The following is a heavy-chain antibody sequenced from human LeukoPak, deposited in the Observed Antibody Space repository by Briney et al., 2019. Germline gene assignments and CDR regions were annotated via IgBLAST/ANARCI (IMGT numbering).Heavy chain of an antibody. D-gene: IGHD6-19*01. CDR1: GFTFSNYA. V-gene: IGHV3-23*01. Sequence: PGGSLRLYCTASGFTFSNYAMSWVRQAPGKGLEWVSRIDGGDERTHYADSLKGRFTTSRDNSKNTLWLQMTSLSADDTAVYYCARGDAVGGGYLDSWGQGTLVTVSS. CDR2: IDGGDERT. CDR3: ARGDAVGGGYLDS. J-gene: IGHJ4*02.